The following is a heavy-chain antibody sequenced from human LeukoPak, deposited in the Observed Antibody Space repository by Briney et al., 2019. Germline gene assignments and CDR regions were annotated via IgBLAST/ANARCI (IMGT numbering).Heavy chain of an antibody. CDR3: ARLYYGSGSYYLYNWFDP. J-gene: IGHJ5*02. Sequence: GASVKVSCKASGGTFSSYAISWVRQAPGQGLEWMGGIIPIFGTANYAQKFQGRVTITADESTSTAYMELSSLRSEDTAVYYCARLYYGSGSYYLYNWFDPWGQGTLVTVSS. D-gene: IGHD3-10*01. CDR1: GGTFSSYA. V-gene: IGHV1-69*13. CDR2: IIPIFGTA.